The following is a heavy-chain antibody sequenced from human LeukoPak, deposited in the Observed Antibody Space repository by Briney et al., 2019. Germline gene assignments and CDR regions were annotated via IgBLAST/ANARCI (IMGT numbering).Heavy chain of an antibody. Sequence: SETLSLTCAVYGGSFSGYYWSWIRQPPGKGLEWIGEINHSGSTNYNPSLKSRVTISVDTSKNQFSLKLSSVTAADTAVYYCARHRWGVWFGELSTFDYWGQGTLVTVSS. V-gene: IGHV4-34*01. CDR3: ARHRWGVWFGELSTFDY. CDR1: GGSFSGYY. D-gene: IGHD3-10*01. CDR2: INHSGST. J-gene: IGHJ4*02.